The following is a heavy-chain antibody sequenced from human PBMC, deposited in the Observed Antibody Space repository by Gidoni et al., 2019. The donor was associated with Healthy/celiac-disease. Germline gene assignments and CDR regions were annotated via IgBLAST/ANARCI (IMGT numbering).Heavy chain of an antibody. V-gene: IGHV4-38-2*02. D-gene: IGHD3-3*01. CDR1: GYSISSGYY. Sequence: QVQLQESGPGLVKPSETLSLTCAVSGYSISSGYYWGWIRQPPGKGLEWIGSIYHSGSTYYNPSLKSRVTISVDTSKNQFSLKLSSVTAADTAVYYCARDTQTLFGVVINFDYWGQGTLVTVSS. J-gene: IGHJ4*02. CDR2: IYHSGST. CDR3: ARDTQTLFGVVINFDY.